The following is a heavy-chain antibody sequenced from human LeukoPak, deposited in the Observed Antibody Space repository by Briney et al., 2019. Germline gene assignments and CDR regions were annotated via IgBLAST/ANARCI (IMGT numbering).Heavy chain of an antibody. Sequence: QPGGSLRLSCAASGFTFSDYDMHWGREATGKGLDWVSAIGTAGDTYYTGSVKGRFTISRENAKNSLYLQMNSLRAGDTAVYYCARVAKERVGGVYYFDYWGQGTLVTVSP. V-gene: IGHV3-13*01. J-gene: IGHJ4*02. D-gene: IGHD1-1*01. CDR1: GFTFSDYD. CDR2: IGTAGDT. CDR3: ARVAKERVGGVYYFDY.